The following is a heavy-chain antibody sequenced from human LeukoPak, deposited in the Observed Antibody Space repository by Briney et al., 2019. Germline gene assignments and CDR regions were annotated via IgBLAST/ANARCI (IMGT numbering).Heavy chain of an antibody. CDR1: GFTFDDYG. D-gene: IGHD1-26*01. Sequence: GRSLRLSCAASGFTFDDYGMNWVRQAPGKGLEWVSSISSSSSYIYYADSVKGRFTISRDNAKNSLYLQMNSLRAEDTAVYYCFGRTSGAFDIWGQGTMVTVSS. CDR2: ISSSSSYI. CDR3: FGRTSGAFDI. V-gene: IGHV3-21*01. J-gene: IGHJ3*02.